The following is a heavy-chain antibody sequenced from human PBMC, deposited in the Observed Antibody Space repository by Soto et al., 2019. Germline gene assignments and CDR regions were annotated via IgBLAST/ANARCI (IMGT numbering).Heavy chain of an antibody. J-gene: IGHJ6*02. V-gene: IGHV1-69*12. CDR2: IMPIFRTA. CDR3: ARDQDRPQLGGNYYYIMDV. Sequence: QVQVEQSGAEVKKPGSSVKVSCKASGGTFSTAAISWVRQAPGQGLEWMGGIMPIFRTADYAQKFQGRVTITADESTITAYLEPRSLTSEDTAIYYCARDQDRPQLGGNYYYIMDVWGQGTTVTVSS. CDR1: GGTFSTAA. D-gene: IGHD3-3*02.